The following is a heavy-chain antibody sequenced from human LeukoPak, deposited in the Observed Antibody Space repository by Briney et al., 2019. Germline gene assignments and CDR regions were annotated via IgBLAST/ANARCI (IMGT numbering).Heavy chain of an antibody. CDR2: IYSGGYT. J-gene: IGHJ4*02. CDR3: ARDHSSGWFSREYYFDY. Sequence: PGGSLRLSCAASAFNVSSNYMTWVRQAPGKGLEWVSVIYSGGYTYYADSVKGRFTISRDNSKNTVYLQMNSLRAEDTAVYYCARDHSSGWFSREYYFDYWGQGTLVTVSS. CDR1: AFNVSSNY. D-gene: IGHD6-19*01. V-gene: IGHV3-66*01.